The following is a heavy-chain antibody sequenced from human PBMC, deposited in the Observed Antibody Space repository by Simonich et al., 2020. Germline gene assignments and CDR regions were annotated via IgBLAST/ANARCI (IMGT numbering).Heavy chain of an antibody. D-gene: IGHD1-1*01. CDR3: ARSTTGTTAFDI. Sequence: QVQLVQSVAEVKKPGASVKVSCKASGYTFTSYGISWVRQAPGQGLEWMGLISDYNSNTNYAQKLQGRVTMTTDTSTSTAYMELRSLRSDDTAVYYCARSTTGTTAFDIWGQGTMVTVSS. J-gene: IGHJ3*02. CDR1: GYTFTSYG. V-gene: IGHV1-18*01. CDR2: ISDYNSNT.